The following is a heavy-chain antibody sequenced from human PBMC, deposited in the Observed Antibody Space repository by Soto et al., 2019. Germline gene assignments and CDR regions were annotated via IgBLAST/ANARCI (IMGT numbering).Heavy chain of an antibody. Sequence: SETLSLTCTVSGGSISSYYWRWIRQPPAKGLKWIWYIYYSGSTNYNPSLKSRVTITVDTSKNTFSLKLSSVTAADTAVYYCARTLRYGDYVWFDPWGEGTLVTVSS. CDR1: GGSISSYY. CDR3: ARTLRYGDYVWFDP. V-gene: IGHV4-59*01. J-gene: IGHJ5*02. CDR2: IYYSGST. D-gene: IGHD4-17*01.